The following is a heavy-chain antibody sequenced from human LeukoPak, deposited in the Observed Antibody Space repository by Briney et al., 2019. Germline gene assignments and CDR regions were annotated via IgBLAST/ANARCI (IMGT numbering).Heavy chain of an antibody. Sequence: ASVKVSCKASGYTFTSYGISWVRQAPGQGLEWMGWISAYNGNTNYAQELQGRVTMTTDTSTSTAYMELRSLRSDDTAVYYCAREWDTAMVTYPRDYWGQGTLVTVSS. CDR2: ISAYNGNT. CDR1: GYTFTSYG. V-gene: IGHV1-18*01. D-gene: IGHD5-18*01. J-gene: IGHJ4*02. CDR3: AREWDTAMVTYPRDY.